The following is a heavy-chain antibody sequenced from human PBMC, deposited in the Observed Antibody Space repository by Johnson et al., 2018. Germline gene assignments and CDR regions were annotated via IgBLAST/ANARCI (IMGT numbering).Heavy chain of an antibody. CDR2: FGGSGGSI. CDR3: AGRDCGGDCPLLDC. Sequence: VQLVQSGGGLVQPGGSLRLSCAASGFTFSNYAMSWVRQGPGKGLEWISHFGGSGGSIYYADSVKGRVTISRDNSKNTLYLQMNSLRAEDTAVYYWAGRDCGGDCPLLDCWGQGALVTVSS. CDR1: GFTFSNYA. V-gene: IGHV3-23*04. J-gene: IGHJ4*02. D-gene: IGHD2-21*02.